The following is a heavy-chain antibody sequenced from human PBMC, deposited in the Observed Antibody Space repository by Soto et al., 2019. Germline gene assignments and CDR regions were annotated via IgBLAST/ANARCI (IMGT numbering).Heavy chain of an antibody. J-gene: IGHJ5*02. CDR1: GYTFINFD. CDR2: MNPGSGKT. Sequence: QVQLVQSGAEVKEPGASVRVSCKASGYTFINFDITWVRQATGQGLEWMGWMNPGSGKTGYANKFQGRVTMTRDAATGTAHLELSRLTSEDTAVYYCARMASAGTLNWFDPWGQGTLVTVSS. V-gene: IGHV1-8*02. CDR3: ARMASAGTLNWFDP. D-gene: IGHD6-13*01.